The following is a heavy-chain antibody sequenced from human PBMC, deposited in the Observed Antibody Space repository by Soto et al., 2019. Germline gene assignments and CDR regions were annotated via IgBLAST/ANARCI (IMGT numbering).Heavy chain of an antibody. V-gene: IGHV4-59*01. Sequence: SETLSLTCTVSGGSISSYYWSWIRQPPGKGLEWIGYIYYSGSTNYNPPLKSRVTISVDTSKNQFSLKLSSVTAADTAVYYCARDRSSTYWGQGTLVTVSS. CDR2: IYYSGST. CDR1: GGSISSYY. CDR3: ARDRSSTY. J-gene: IGHJ4*02.